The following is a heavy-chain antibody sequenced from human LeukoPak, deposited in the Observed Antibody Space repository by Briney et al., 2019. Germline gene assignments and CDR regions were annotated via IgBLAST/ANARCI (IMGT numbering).Heavy chain of an antibody. CDR1: GFTFSSYG. D-gene: IGHD2-2*01. Sequence: GGSLRLSCAASGFTFSSYGMHWVRQAPGKGLEWVAVISYDGSNKYYADSVKGRFTISRDNSKNTLYLQMNSLRAEDTAVYYCAKELQKLGYCSSTSCHAPYFDYWGQGTLVTVSS. CDR2: ISYDGSNK. V-gene: IGHV3-30*18. CDR3: AKELQKLGYCSSTSCHAPYFDY. J-gene: IGHJ4*02.